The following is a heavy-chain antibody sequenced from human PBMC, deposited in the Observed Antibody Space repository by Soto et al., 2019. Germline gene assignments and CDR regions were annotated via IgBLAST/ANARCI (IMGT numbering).Heavy chain of an antibody. D-gene: IGHD3-22*01. CDR2: IFYSGNT. CDR3: ARLVYDSRLNYLYFDH. J-gene: IGHJ4*02. Sequence: KTSETLSLTCTVSDGSISSRSNYWGWIRQPPGKGLEWIGSIFYSGNTYYHPSLESRATISVDRSKNQFSLRLSSVTAADTGKYYCARLVYDSRLNYLYFDHWGQGTLVTVSS. CDR1: DGSISSRSNY. V-gene: IGHV4-39*07.